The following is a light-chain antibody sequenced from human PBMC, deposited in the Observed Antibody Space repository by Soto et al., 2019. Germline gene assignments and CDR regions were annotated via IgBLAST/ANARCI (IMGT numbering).Light chain of an antibody. J-gene: IGLJ1*01. CDR3: SSYTSSSXXV. Sequence: QSALTQPASVSGSPGQSIAISCTGTSSDVGGYNYVSWYQQHPGKAPKLMISEVSNRPSGVSNRFSGSKSGNTASLTISGLQAEDEADYYCSSYTSSSXXVFGTGTXLTXL. CDR1: SSDVGGYNY. CDR2: EVS. V-gene: IGLV2-14*01.